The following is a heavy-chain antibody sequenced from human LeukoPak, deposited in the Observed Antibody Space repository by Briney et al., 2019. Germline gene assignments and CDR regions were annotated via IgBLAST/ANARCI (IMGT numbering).Heavy chain of an antibody. D-gene: IGHD1-26*01. CDR2: ISSSSSYI. CDR3: ASDYSGSYPFDY. CDR1: GFTFSSYS. V-gene: IGHV3-21*01. Sequence: GGSLRLSCAASGFTFSSYSMNWVRQAPGKGLEWVSSISSSSSYIYYADSVKGRFTISRDNGKNSLYLQMNSLRAEDTAVYYCASDYSGSYPFDYWGQGTLVTVSS. J-gene: IGHJ4*02.